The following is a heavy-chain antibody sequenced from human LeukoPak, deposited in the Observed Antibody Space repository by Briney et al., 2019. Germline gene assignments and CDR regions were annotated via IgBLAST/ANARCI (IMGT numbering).Heavy chain of an antibody. CDR3: AKGSRQWLSGEFDS. CDR1: GFTFNNSA. J-gene: IGHJ4*02. CDR2: MTGGGGST. V-gene: IGHV3-23*01. Sequence: AGGSLRLSCAASGFTFNNSAMSWVRQAPGKGLEWVSGMTGGGGSTYYADSVKGRFTTSRDNSKNTLYLQMNSLRVEDTATYYCAKGSRQWLSGEFDSWGQGTLVTVSS. D-gene: IGHD3-22*01.